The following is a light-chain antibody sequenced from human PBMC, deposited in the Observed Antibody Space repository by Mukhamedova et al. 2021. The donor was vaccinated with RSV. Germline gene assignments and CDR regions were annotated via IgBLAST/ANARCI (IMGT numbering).Light chain of an antibody. CDR1: SSDVGGYNY. V-gene: IGLV2-14*01. CDR3: SSYTSSSLYV. CDR2: EVS. J-gene: IGLJ1*01. Sequence: GTSSDVGGYNYVSWYQQHPGKAPKLMIYEVSNRPSGVSDRFSGSKSGNTASLTISGLQAEDEADYYCSSYTSSSLYVFGTGTKVT.